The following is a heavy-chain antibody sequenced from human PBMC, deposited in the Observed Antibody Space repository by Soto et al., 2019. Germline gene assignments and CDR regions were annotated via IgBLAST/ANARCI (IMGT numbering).Heavy chain of an antibody. CDR2: FSKDGSVQ. Sequence: QVQLVESGGRVVQPGRSLRLSCAASGFIFNRYAIHWVRQPPGKGLEWVAVFSKDGSVQCYADSVRGRFIISRDKSKDTVYLEMNSLRAEDTAVFYCARSRSGAVPDSFGYWGQGTLVTVSS. J-gene: IGHJ4*02. D-gene: IGHD3-3*01. CDR3: ARSRSGAVPDSFGY. V-gene: IGHV3-30-3*01. CDR1: GFIFNRYA.